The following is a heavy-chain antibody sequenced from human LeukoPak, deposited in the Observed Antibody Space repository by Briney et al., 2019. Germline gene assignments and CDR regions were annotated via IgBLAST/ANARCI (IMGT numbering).Heavy chain of an antibody. D-gene: IGHD2-2*01. V-gene: IGHV4-31*03. Sequence: PSETLSLTCTVSGGSISSGGYYWSWIRQHPGKGPEWIGYIYYSGSTYYNPSLKSRVTISVDTSKNQFSLKLSSVTAADTAVYYCARDMAVDCSSTSCYSAFDIWGQGTMVTVSS. CDR3: ARDMAVDCSSTSCYSAFDI. CDR1: GGSISSGGYY. CDR2: IYYSGST. J-gene: IGHJ3*02.